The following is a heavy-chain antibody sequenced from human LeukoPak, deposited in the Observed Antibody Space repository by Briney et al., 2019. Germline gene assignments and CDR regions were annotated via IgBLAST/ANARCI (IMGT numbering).Heavy chain of an antibody. D-gene: IGHD6-6*01. CDR3: ARVRDYSSSSSPY. V-gene: IGHV3-21*01. CDR2: ISSSSSYI. Sequence: PGGPLRLSCAASGSTFSSYSMNWVRQAPGKGLEWVSSISSSSSYIYYADSVKGRFTISRDNAKNSLYLQMNSLRAEDTAVYYCARVRDYSSSSSPYWGQGTPVTVSS. CDR1: GSTFSSYS. J-gene: IGHJ4*02.